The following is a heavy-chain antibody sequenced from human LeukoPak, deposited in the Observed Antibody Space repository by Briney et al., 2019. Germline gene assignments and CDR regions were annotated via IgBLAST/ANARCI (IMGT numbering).Heavy chain of an antibody. Sequence: GRSLRLSCAASGFTFSRNAMHWVRQAPGKGLEWVAVTSYDGDITYYADSVKGRFTISRDNPKNTLYLQLNSLRAEDTAVYYCAGDSTYYYDSGSSGPHYFDYWGQGTLVTVSS. J-gene: IGHJ4*02. CDR3: AGDSTYYYDSGSSGPHYFDY. D-gene: IGHD3-10*01. CDR2: TSYDGDIT. V-gene: IGHV3-30*01. CDR1: GFTFSRNA.